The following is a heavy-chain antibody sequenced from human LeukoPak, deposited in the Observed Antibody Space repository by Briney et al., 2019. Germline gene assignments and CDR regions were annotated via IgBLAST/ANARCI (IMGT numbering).Heavy chain of an antibody. CDR2: ISSSSSYI. V-gene: IGHV3-21*01. CDR3: ARNPSTVVRGADY. CDR1: GFTFSSYT. J-gene: IGHJ4*02. D-gene: IGHD3-10*01. Sequence: GGSLRLSCAASGFTFSSYTMNWVRQAPGKGLEWVSSISSSSSYICYADSVKGRFTISRDNAKNSLYLQMNSLRAEDTAVYYCARNPSTVVRGADYWAQGTLVTVSS.